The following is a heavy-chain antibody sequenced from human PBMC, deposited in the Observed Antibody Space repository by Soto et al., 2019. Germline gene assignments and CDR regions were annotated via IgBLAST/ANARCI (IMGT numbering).Heavy chain of an antibody. J-gene: IGHJ4*02. V-gene: IGHV3-23*01. CDR1: GFIFSTYA. CDR2: ITSGGST. CDR3: AKVIFNYLNYFDY. Sequence: GGSLRLSCAASGFIFSTYAMSWVRQAPGKGLEWVSAITSGGSTYYADSVKGRFTISSDNSKRLLYLEINSLRAEDTAVYYCAKVIFNYLNYFDYWGQGTLVTVSS. D-gene: IGHD1-7*01.